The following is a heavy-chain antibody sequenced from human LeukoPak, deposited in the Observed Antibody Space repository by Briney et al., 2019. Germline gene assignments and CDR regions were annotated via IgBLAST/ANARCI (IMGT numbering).Heavy chain of an antibody. V-gene: IGHV4-39*01. D-gene: IGHD1-26*01. Sequence: ASETLSLTCTVSGGSISSCSYYWGRIRQPPGKGLEWVGSIYYSRSTYYNSSLKSRVTISVDTSKNQLSLKLSSVTAADTAVYYCARGSGSYMDYMDVWGKGTTVTVSS. CDR1: GGSISSCSYY. J-gene: IGHJ6*03. CDR2: IYYSRST. CDR3: ARGSGSYMDYMDV.